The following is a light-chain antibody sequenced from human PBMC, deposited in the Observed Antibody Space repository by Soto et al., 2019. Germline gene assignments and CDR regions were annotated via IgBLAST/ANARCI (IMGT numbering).Light chain of an antibody. J-gene: IGLJ1*01. CDR2: AGS. CDR3: CSYAGSSTPYV. Sequence: QSALTQPASVSGSPGQSITISCTGTSSDVGSYNLVSWYQQHPGKAPRLMIYAGSKRPSGVSNRFSGSKSGNTASLTISGLQAEDEADYYCCSYAGSSTPYVFGTGTQLTVL. CDR1: SSDVGSYNL. V-gene: IGLV2-23*01.